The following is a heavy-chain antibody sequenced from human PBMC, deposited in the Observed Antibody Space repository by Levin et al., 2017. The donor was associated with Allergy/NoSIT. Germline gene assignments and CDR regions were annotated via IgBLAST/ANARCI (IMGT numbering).Heavy chain of an antibody. J-gene: IGHJ6*02. Sequence: GGSLRLSCAASGFTFSTYAMSWVRQAPWEGLEWVSAISGAGDETPYADSVKGRFTISRDNSKNTLYLQMTSLRAEDTAVYYCAKCSSWRQYYYYGMDVWGQGTTVTVSS. CDR1: GFTFSTYA. V-gene: IGHV3-23*01. CDR2: ISGAGDET. D-gene: IGHD6-13*01. CDR3: AKCSSWRQYYYYGMDV.